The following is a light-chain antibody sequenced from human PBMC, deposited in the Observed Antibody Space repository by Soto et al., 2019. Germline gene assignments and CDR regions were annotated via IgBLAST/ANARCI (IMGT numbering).Light chain of an antibody. CDR2: AAT. CDR1: QSVSGN. V-gene: IGKV3-15*01. Sequence: EIVMTQSPAILSVSPGERATLSCRASQSVSGNLAWYQQTPGQPPRLLIYAATTRAPGVPDRFSGSGSATDFSLTISSLQSDDFAVYYCQQYNNWPPETFGQGTKLEIK. J-gene: IGKJ2*01. CDR3: QQYNNWPPET.